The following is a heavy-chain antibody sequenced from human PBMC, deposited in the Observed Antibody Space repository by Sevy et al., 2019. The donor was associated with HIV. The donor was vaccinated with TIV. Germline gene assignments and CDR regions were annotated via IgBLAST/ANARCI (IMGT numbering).Heavy chain of an antibody. J-gene: IGHJ1*01. D-gene: IGHD6-19*01. CDR2: ISDTSGYI. V-gene: IGHV3-21*06. Sequence: GGSLRLSCAASGVSLNTYSMNWVRQAPGKGLEWASSISDTSGYIFYADSVKGRFTISRDNARNSLYLQMNSLRAEDTAVYYCARDAGSGWQKYFQQWGQGTLVTVSS. CDR3: ARDAGSGWQKYFQQ. CDR1: GVSLNTYS.